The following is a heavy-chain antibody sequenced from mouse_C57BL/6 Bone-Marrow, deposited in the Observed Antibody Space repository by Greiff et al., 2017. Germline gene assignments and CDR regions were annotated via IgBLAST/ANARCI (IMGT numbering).Heavy chain of an antibody. CDR3: ASASYYYGSTGFDY. J-gene: IGHJ2*01. CDR1: GYTFTSYW. V-gene: IGHV1-69*01. D-gene: IGHD1-1*01. CDR2: IDPSDSYT. Sequence: VQLQQPGAELVMPGASVKLSCKASGYTFTSYWMHWVKQRPGQGLEWIGEIDPSDSYTNYNQKFKGKSTLTVDKSSSTAYMQLSSLTSEDSAVYYGASASYYYGSTGFDYWGQGTTLTVSS.